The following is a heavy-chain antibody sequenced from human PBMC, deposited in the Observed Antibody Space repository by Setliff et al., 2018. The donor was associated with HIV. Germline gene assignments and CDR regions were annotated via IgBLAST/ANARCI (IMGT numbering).Heavy chain of an antibody. J-gene: IGHJ3*02. Sequence: SETLSLTCTVSGGSISSYYWSWIRQPPGKGLEWIGHMYISGSTTYNPSLKSRVTLSVDTSRNQFCLNLSSVTAADTAVYYCARAINKAFDIWGQGTMVTVSS. CDR3: ARAINKAFDI. CDR1: GGSISSYY. V-gene: IGHV4-4*08. CDR2: MYISGST.